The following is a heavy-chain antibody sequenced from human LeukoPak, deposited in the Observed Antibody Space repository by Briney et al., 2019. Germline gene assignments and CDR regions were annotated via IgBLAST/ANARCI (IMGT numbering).Heavy chain of an antibody. CDR1: GGSISSYY. D-gene: IGHD3-22*01. Sequence: SETLSLTCTVSGGSISSYYWSWIRQPAGKGLEWIGRIYTSGSTNYNPSLKSRVTISVDKSKNQFSLKLSSVTAADTAVYYCATHPSHDSYGFYIGSAHPFEVWGQGTLVTVSS. CDR3: ATHPSHDSYGFYIGSAHPFEV. V-gene: IGHV4-4*07. CDR2: IYTSGST. J-gene: IGHJ3*01.